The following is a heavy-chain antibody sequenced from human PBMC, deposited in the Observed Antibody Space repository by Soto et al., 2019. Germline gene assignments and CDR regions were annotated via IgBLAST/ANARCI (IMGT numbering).Heavy chain of an antibody. CDR2: IIPISGTP. J-gene: IGHJ4*02. Sequence: QLQLVQSGAEVKKPGSSVEVSCKASGGTFNNYPVTWVRQAPGQGLEWMGGIIPISGTPNYAQKFEGRVTITADTSTSTVYMDLSSLRSEDTAVYYCASSYGISWYGDYWGQGTLVTVSS. D-gene: IGHD6-13*01. CDR3: ASSYGISWYGDY. CDR1: GGTFNNYP. V-gene: IGHV1-69*06.